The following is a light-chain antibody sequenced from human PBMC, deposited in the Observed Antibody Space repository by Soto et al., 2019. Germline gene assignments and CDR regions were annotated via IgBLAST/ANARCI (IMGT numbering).Light chain of an antibody. CDR3: QQYYETPLT. Sequence: DIVMTQSPDSLAVSLGETATINCKSSQSLLYSSNNKNYLAWYRQKPRQPPELLIYWAYTRESGVPGRYSGSGSGIDFTLSISSLRAEDVAIYYCQQYYETPLTFGGGTTVEIK. CDR1: QSLLYSSNNKNY. CDR2: WAY. V-gene: IGKV4-1*01. J-gene: IGKJ4*01.